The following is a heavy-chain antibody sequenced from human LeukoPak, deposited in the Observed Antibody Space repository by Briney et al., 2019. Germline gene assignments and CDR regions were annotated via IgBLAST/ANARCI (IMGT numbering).Heavy chain of an antibody. Sequence: SETLSLTCTVSGGSISSSSYYWGWIRQPPGKGLEWIVSIYYSGSTYYNPSLKSRVTISVDTSKNQFSLKLSSVTAADTAVYYCARLDGSNYDILTGSPLGAFDIWGQGTMVTVSS. CDR2: IYYSGST. J-gene: IGHJ3*02. D-gene: IGHD3-9*01. CDR1: GGSISSSSYY. V-gene: IGHV4-39*01. CDR3: ARLDGSNYDILTGSPLGAFDI.